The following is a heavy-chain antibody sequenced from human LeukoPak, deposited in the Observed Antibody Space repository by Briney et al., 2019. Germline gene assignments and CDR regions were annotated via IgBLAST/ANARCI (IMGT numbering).Heavy chain of an antibody. CDR1: GFTFSDYY. CDR3: AIGQDSGYDHFDY. J-gene: IGHJ4*02. Sequence: GGSLRLSCAASGFTFSDYYMSWIRQAPGKGLEWVSAISGSGGSTYYADSVKGRFTISRDNSKNTLYLQMNSLRAEDTAVYYCAIGQDSGYDHFDYWGQGTLVTVSS. D-gene: IGHD5-12*01. CDR2: ISGSGGST. V-gene: IGHV3-23*01.